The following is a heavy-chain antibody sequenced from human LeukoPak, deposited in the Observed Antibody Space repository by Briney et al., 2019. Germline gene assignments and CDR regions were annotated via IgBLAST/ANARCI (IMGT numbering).Heavy chain of an antibody. CDR1: GFTFSSYS. CDR2: MSSSSSYI. CDR3: ARDRGWSGYYTNFDY. J-gene: IGHJ4*02. D-gene: IGHD3-3*01. Sequence: GGSLRLSCAASGFTFSSYSMNWVRQAPGKGLEWVSSMSSSSSYIYYADSVKGGFTISRDNAKNSLYMQMNRQREEGTAVYYCARDRGWSGYYTNFDYWGQGTLVTVSS. V-gene: IGHV3-21*01.